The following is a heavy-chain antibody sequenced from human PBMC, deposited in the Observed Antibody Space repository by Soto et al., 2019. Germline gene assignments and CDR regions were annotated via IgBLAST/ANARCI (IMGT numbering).Heavy chain of an antibody. V-gene: IGHV4-59*01. CDR3: ARWPPTDTAMVIRDY. CDR1: GGSISSYY. D-gene: IGHD5-18*01. J-gene: IGHJ4*02. Sequence: SETLSLTCTVSGGSISSYYWSWIRQPPGKGLEWIGYIYYSGSTNYNPSLKSRVTISVDTSKNQFSLKLSSVTAADTAVYYCARWPPTDTAMVIRDYWGQGTLVTVSS. CDR2: IYYSGST.